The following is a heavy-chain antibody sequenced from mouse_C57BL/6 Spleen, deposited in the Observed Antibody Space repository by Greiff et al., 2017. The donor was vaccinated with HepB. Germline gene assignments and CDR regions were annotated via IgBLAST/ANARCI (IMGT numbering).Heavy chain of an antibody. V-gene: IGHV3-6*01. D-gene: IGHD2-5*01. J-gene: IGHJ3*01. CDR2: ISYDGSN. Sequence: DVHLVESGPGLVKPSQSLSLTCSVTGYSITSGYYWNWIRQFPGNKLEWMGYISYDGSNNYNPSLKNRISITRDTSKNQFFLKLNSVTTEDTSTYYCARERDYSNWFAYWGQRTLVTVSA. CDR1: GYSITSGYY. CDR3: ARERDYSNWFAY.